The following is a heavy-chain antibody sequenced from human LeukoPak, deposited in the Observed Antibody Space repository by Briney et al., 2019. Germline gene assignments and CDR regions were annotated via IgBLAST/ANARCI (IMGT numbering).Heavy chain of an antibody. Sequence: SETLSLTCTVSGYSISSGYYWGWIRQPPGKGLEWIGSIYHSGSTYYNPSLKSRVTISVDTSKNQFSLKLSSVTAADTAVYYCARDLDYIMDYWGQGTLVTVSS. D-gene: IGHD4-11*01. J-gene: IGHJ4*02. CDR1: GYSISSGYY. CDR2: IYHSGST. CDR3: ARDLDYIMDY. V-gene: IGHV4-38-2*02.